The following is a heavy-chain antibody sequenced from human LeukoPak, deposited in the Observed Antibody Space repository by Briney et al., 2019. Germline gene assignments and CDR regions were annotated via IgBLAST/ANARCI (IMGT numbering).Heavy chain of an antibody. D-gene: IGHD2-15*01. CDR3: AKQLGYCSDGSCYFPY. Sequence: GGSLRLSCAASGFAFNTYAMSWVRQAPGKGLEWVSNLSGSDGQTFHTDSVKGRFTISRDNSKSTLCLQMNSLRAEDTAVYYCAKQLGYCSDGSCYFPYWGQGTLVTVSS. CDR1: GFAFNTYA. V-gene: IGHV3-23*01. J-gene: IGHJ4*02. CDR2: LSGSDGQT.